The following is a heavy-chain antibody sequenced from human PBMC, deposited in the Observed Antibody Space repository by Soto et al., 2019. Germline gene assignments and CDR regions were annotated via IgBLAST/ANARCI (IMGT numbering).Heavy chain of an antibody. CDR2: ISSNGGST. Sequence: GGSLRLSCAASGFTFSSYAMHWVRQAPGKGLEYVSAISSNGGSTYYANSVKGRFTISRDNSKNTLYLQMGSLRAEDMAVYYCARLAVADNRGFDYWGQGTLVTVSS. V-gene: IGHV3-64*01. CDR3: ARLAVADNRGFDY. J-gene: IGHJ4*02. CDR1: GFTFSSYA. D-gene: IGHD6-19*01.